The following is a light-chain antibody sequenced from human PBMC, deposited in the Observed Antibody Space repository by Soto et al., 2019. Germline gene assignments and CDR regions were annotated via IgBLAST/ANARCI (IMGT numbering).Light chain of an antibody. CDR3: AAWDDSLNGPV. CDR2: SNN. Sequence: QLVLTQPPSASGTPGQRVSISCSGSRSNIGSNTVNWYQQVPGTAPKLLIYSNNQRPSGVPDRFSGSKSGTSASLAISGLPAEDEADYYCAAWDDSLNGPVFGGGTKLTVL. CDR1: RSNIGSNT. J-gene: IGLJ2*01. V-gene: IGLV1-44*01.